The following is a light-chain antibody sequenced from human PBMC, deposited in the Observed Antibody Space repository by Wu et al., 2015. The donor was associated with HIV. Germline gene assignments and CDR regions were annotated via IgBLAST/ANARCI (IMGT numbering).Light chain of an antibody. J-gene: IGKJ2*01. V-gene: IGKV3-20*01. CDR3: HQYDNALYT. Sequence: EIVLTQSPGIVSLSPGERVTLSCRASQGLSNNDLAWYQQKTGQAPRLLIYGASNRATGIPDRFSGSGSGTDFTLTISRLEPEDFAVYYCHQYDNALYTFGQGTKLQIK. CDR2: GAS. CDR1: QGLSNND.